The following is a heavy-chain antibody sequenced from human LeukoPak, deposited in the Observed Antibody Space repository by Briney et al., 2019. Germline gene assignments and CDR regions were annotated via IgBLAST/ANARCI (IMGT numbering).Heavy chain of an antibody. V-gene: IGHV4-59*08. CDR2: IYYSGST. Sequence: SETLSLTCTVSGGSISSYYWSRIRQPPGKGLEWIGYIYYSGSTNYNPSLKSRVTISVDTSKNQFSLKLSSVTAADTAVYYCARASITMVRGVPGWFDPWGQGTLVTVSS. J-gene: IGHJ5*02. D-gene: IGHD3-10*01. CDR1: GGSISSYY. CDR3: ARASITMVRGVPGWFDP.